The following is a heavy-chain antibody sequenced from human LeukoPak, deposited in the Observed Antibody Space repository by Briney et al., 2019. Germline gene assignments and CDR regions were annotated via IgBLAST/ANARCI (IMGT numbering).Heavy chain of an antibody. J-gene: IGHJ6*03. CDR3: ARVHYYYYMDV. V-gene: IGHV3-53*01. Sequence: GGSLRLSCAASGFTVSSNYMSWVRQAPGKGLEWVSVIYSGGSTYYADSVKGRFTISRDNSKNTPYLQMNSLRAEDTAVYYCARVHYYYYMDVWGKGTTVTVSS. CDR2: IYSGGST. CDR1: GFTVSSNY.